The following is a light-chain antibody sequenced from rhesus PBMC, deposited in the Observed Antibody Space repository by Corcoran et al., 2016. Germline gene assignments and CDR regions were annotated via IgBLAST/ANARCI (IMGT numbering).Light chain of an antibody. CDR1: QSLSNY. J-gene: IGKJ1*01. CDR2: RAS. Sequence: DIQMTQSPSSLSASVGDRVTITCQASQSLSNYLNWYQQKPGKIPKLLIYRASSLQSGIPSRFSGSGSVTDFTLTISSLQPEDFATYYCQQGYSYPWTFGQGTKVEIK. CDR3: QQGYSYPWT. V-gene: IGKV1S9*01.